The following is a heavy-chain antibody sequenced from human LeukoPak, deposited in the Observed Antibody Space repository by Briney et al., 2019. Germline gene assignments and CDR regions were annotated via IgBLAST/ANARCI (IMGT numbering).Heavy chain of an antibody. D-gene: IGHD3-10*01. CDR2: IIPVFGTA. Sequence: SVKVSCKASGGTFSSYAISWVRQAPGQGLEWMGGIIPVFGTANYAQKFQGRVTITADESTSTAYMELSSLRSEDTAVYYCAGYYYGSGSYYNGDYWGQGTLVTVSS. CDR1: GGTFSSYA. CDR3: AGYYYGSGSYYNGDY. V-gene: IGHV1-69*13. J-gene: IGHJ4*02.